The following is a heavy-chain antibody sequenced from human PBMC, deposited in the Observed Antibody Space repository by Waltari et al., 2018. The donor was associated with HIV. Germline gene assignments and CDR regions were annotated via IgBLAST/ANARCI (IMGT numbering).Heavy chain of an antibody. CDR1: GTSLTSYW. D-gene: IGHD2-21*01. CDR3: ARHAYSRIHPYWYFDL. V-gene: IGHV5-10-1*01. Sequence: EVQLVPSGAEVKMPGEALRTSCKRSGTSLTSYWLRWVRQMPGKGLECMGRIDPSDSYTNYSPSFQGHVTISADKSISTAYLQWSSLKASDTAMYYCARHAYSRIHPYWYFDLWGRGTLVTVSS. J-gene: IGHJ2*01. CDR2: IDPSDSYT.